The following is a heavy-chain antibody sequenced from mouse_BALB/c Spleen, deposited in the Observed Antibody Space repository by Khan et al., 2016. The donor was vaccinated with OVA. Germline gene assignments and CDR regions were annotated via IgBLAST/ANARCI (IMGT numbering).Heavy chain of an antibody. D-gene: IGHD2-10*01. CDR3: CRQPYYHYNVMDY. V-gene: IGHV2-6-1*01. J-gene: IGHJ4*01. CDR1: GFSLTNYG. CDR2: IWSDGST. Sequence: QVQLKESGPGLVAPSQSLSITCTISGFSLTNYGVHWVRQPPGKGLEWLVVIWSDGSTTYNSALKSRLTISKDNSKSQVFLKMNSLQTDDTAMYFYCRQPYYHYNVMDYWGEGTSVTVSS.